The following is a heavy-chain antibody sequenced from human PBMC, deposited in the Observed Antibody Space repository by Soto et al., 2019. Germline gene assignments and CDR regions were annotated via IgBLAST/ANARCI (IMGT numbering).Heavy chain of an antibody. D-gene: IGHD5-12*01. V-gene: IGHV3-48*03. J-gene: IGHJ4*02. CDR1: RFTFNGYE. CDR2: ISTSGSTV. Sequence: GGSLRLSCAASRFTFNGYEMHWFRQAPGKGLEWVSYISTSGSTVYYADSVKGRFTVSRDNTRNSLYLQMDSLRDEDTALYYCVRYCGTTLCNGVATRTFDYWGQGTLVTVYS. CDR3: VRYCGTTLCNGVATRTFDY.